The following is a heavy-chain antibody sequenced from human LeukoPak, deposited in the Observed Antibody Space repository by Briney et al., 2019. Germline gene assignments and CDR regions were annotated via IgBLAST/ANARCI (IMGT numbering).Heavy chain of an antibody. Sequence: SGTLSLTCAVSGVSISSSEWWIWVRQPPGQGLEWIGEIHRDGRTRYNPSLRSRVTMSIDYSKNQFSLKVSSVTAADTAIYYCGKTDIYFNPIDYWGPGSLVTVSS. J-gene: IGHJ4*02. CDR2: IHRDGRT. CDR3: GKTDIYFNPIDY. D-gene: IGHD3-9*01. CDR1: GVSISSSEW. V-gene: IGHV4-4*02.